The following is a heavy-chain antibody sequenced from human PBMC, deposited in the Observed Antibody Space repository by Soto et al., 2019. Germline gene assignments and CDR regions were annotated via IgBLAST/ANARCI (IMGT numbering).Heavy chain of an antibody. CDR1: GYFFTSYY. J-gene: IGHJ4*02. CDR3: ARDVTYGGGSFSLGL. V-gene: IGHV1-2*02. CDR2: INPNNGGT. D-gene: IGHD3-10*01. Sequence: SSVKVSCKTSGYFFTSYYIHWVRQAPGQGLEWMGWINPNNGGTNSAQKFQGRVTMTSDTSINTAYMEITSLRSDDTALYYCARDVTYGGGSFSLGLWGPATLVTVSA.